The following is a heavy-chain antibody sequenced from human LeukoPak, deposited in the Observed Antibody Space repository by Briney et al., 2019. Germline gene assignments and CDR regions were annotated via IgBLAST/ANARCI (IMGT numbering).Heavy chain of an antibody. V-gene: IGHV1-2*04. CDR1: GYTFTGYY. J-gene: IGHJ6*02. CDR3: ATSIAPSYYYGMDV. CDR2: INPNSGGT. D-gene: IGHD6-6*01. Sequence: ASVKVSCKASGYTFTGYYMHWVRQAPGHGLEWMGWINPNSGGTNYAQKFQGWVTMTRDTSISTAYMELSRLRSDDTAVYYCATSIAPSYYYGMDVWGQGTTVTVSS.